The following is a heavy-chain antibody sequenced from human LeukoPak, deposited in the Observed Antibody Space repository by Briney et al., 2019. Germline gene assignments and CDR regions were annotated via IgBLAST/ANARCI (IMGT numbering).Heavy chain of an antibody. D-gene: IGHD1-26*01. Sequence: PGGSLRLSCAASGFSFIGSPMHWVRQPSGKGLEWVGRVRSKDNNYATTYTASVKGRFTISRDDSKNTAYLQMNSLEIEDTAVYYCTRVNPSSDSYYDAVDIWGQGTLVTVSS. CDR3: TRVNPSSDSYYDAVDI. J-gene: IGHJ3*02. CDR2: VRSKDNNYAT. CDR1: GFSFIGSP. V-gene: IGHV3-73*01.